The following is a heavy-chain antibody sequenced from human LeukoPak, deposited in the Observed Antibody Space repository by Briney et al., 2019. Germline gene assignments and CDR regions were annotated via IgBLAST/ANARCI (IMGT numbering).Heavy chain of an antibody. Sequence: SETLSLTCTVSGGSITSDGYYWSWIRQPPGKGLEWIGYIYYSGSTYYNPSLKSRVTISVDTSKNQFSLKLSSVTAADTAVYYCASRPGVVNSNRAFDIWGQGTMVTVSS. CDR3: ASRPGVVNSNRAFDI. V-gene: IGHV4-30-4*01. CDR1: GGSITSDGYY. D-gene: IGHD3-22*01. CDR2: IYYSGST. J-gene: IGHJ3*02.